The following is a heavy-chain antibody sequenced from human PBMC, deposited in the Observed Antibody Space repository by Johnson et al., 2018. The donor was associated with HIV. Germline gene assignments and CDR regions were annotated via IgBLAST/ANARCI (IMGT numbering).Heavy chain of an antibody. CDR1: GFTFSDYY. Sequence: EVQLVESGGGLVKPGGSLRLSCAASGFTFSDYYMHWVRQATGKGLEWVSAIGTAGDTYYPGSVKGRFTISRENAKNSLYLQMNSLRAGDTAVYYCARDRGAGHAFDIWGQGTMVTVSS. V-gene: IGHV3-13*01. CDR3: ARDRGAGHAFDI. CDR2: IGTAGDT. J-gene: IGHJ3*02. D-gene: IGHD3-10*01.